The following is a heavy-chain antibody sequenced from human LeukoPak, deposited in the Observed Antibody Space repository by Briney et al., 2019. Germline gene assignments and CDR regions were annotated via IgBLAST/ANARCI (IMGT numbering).Heavy chain of an antibody. Sequence: GGSLRLSCAASGFTFSSYAMSWVRQAPGKGLEWVSAISGSGGSTYYADSVKGRFTISRDNSKNTLYLQMNSLRAENTAVYYCAKQMHRVPPKYYFDYWGQGTLVTVSS. CDR3: AKQMHRVPPKYYFDY. J-gene: IGHJ4*02. D-gene: IGHD1-14*01. CDR1: GFTFSSYA. CDR2: ISGSGGST. V-gene: IGHV3-23*01.